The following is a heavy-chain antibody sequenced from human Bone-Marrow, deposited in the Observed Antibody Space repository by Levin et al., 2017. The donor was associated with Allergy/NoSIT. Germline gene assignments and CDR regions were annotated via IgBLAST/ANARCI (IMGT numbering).Heavy chain of an antibody. J-gene: IGHJ3*02. CDR2: IYYSGTT. CDR3: ARVGDRYDAFDI. CDR1: GASVSSGGHY. D-gene: IGHD3-16*01. V-gene: IGHV4-31*11. Sequence: LRLSCAVSGASVSSGGHYWTWIRQHPEKGLEWIGYIYYSGTTSFNPSLKSRVTLSVDTSKNKISLKLSSVTAADTAVYYCARVGDRYDAFDIWGQGTPVSVSS.